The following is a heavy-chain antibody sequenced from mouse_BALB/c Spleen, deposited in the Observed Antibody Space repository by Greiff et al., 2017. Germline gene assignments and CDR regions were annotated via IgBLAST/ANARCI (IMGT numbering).Heavy chain of an antibody. J-gene: IGHJ3*01. D-gene: IGHD2-3*01. CDR3: AVYDGYYWFAY. CDR2: ISSGGST. V-gene: IGHV5-6-5*01. CDR1: GFTFSSYA. Sequence: EVMLVESGGGLVKPGGSLKLSCAASGFTFSSYAMSWVRQTPEKRLEWVASISSGGSTYYPDSVKGRFTISRDNARNILYLQMSSLRSEDTAMYYCAVYDGYYWFAYWGQGTLVTVSA.